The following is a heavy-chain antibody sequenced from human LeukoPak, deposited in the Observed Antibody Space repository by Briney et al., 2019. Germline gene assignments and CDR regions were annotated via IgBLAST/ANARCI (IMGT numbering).Heavy chain of an antibody. CDR2: INPNSGGT. CDR1: GYMFTHYY. D-gene: IGHD2-21*01. CDR3: ARADRLDGGPYLIGP. J-gene: IGHJ5*02. V-gene: IGHV1-2*02. Sequence: APVKVSCKTSGYMFTHYYMHWVRQAPGQGLEWMGWINPNSGGTSSAQKFQGRVTMTRDTSITTVYMEVSWLTSDDTAIYYCARADRLDGGPYLIGPWGQGTLVTVSS.